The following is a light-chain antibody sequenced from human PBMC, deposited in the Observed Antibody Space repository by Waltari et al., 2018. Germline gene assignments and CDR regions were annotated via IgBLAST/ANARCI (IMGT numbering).Light chain of an antibody. CDR2: DVN. J-gene: IGLJ1*01. CDR1: SSDVGPYNY. V-gene: IGLV2-11*01. CDR3: CSYAGSSLHYV. Sequence: QSALPHPRPVSGSPGHPAPISSLGTSSDVGPYNYVSWYQHHPGKAPKLMIYDVNKRPSGVPDRFSGSKSGNTASLTISGLQAEDEADYHCCSYAGSSLHYVFGTVTKVTVL.